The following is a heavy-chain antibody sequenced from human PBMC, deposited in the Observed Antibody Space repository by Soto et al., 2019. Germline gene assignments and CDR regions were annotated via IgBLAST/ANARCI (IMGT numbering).Heavy chain of an antibody. D-gene: IGHD6-13*01. CDR2: IIPIFGTA. CDR1: GGTFSSYA. CDR3: ARSGSSSWYYYYYGMDV. Sequence: QVQLVQSGAEVKKPGSSVKDSCKASGGTFSSYAISWVRQAPGQGLEWMGGIIPIFGTANYAQKFQGRVTITADESTSTAYMELSSLRSEDTAVYYCARSGSSSWYYYYYGMDVWGQGTTVTVSS. J-gene: IGHJ6*02. V-gene: IGHV1-69*01.